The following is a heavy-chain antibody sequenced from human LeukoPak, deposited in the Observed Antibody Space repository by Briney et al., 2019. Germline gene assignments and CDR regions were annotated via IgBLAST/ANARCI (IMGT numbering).Heavy chain of an antibody. J-gene: IGHJ4*02. CDR3: ARHLNIAARPVDY. CDR2: INHSGST. CDR1: GGSFSGYY. D-gene: IGHD6-6*01. V-gene: IGHV4-34*01. Sequence: KPSETLSLTCAVYGGSFSGYYWSWIRQPPGKGLEWIGEINHSGSTNYNPSLKSRVTISVDTSKNQFSLKLSSVTAADTAVYYCARHLNIAARPVDYWGQGTLVTVSS.